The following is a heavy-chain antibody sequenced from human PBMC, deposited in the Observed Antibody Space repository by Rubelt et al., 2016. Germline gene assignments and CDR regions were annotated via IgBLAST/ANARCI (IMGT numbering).Heavy chain of an antibody. J-gene: IGHJ6*02. D-gene: IGHD3-3*01. V-gene: IGHV4-59*12. CDR2: INHSGST. Sequence: GQLQESGPGLVKPSETLSLTCTVSGGSISSYYWSWIRQPPGKGLEWIGEINHSGSTNYNPSLKSRVTISVDTSKNQFSLKLSSVTAADTAVYYCARGVGGLLEWTNSRVYYYGMDVCGQGTSVTVSS. CDR3: ARGVGGLLEWTNSRVYYYGMDV. CDR1: GGSISSYY.